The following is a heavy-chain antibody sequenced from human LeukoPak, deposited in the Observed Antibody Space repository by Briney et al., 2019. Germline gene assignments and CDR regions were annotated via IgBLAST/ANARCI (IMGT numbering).Heavy chain of an antibody. V-gene: IGHV1-69*13. D-gene: IGHD3-22*01. CDR1: GYTFTSYG. Sequence: SVKVSCKASGYTFTSYGISWVRQAPGQGLEWMGGIIPIFGTANYAQKFQGRVTITADESTSTAYMELSSLRSEDTAVYYCARVMGDSSGQIDYWGQGTLVTVSS. CDR3: ARVMGDSSGQIDY. J-gene: IGHJ4*02. CDR2: IIPIFGTA.